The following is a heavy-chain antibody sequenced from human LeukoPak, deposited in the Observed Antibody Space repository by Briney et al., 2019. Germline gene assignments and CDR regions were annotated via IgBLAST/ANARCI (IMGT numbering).Heavy chain of an antibody. CDR3: ARDKIVSYSSGWYYDY. J-gene: IGHJ4*02. CDR1: GFTFSNYW. D-gene: IGHD6-19*01. V-gene: IGHV3-74*01. Sequence: GGSLRLSCAASGFTFSNYWMHWVRQAPGKGLVWVSRINSDGSTTTYADSVKGRFTISRDNAKNTLYLQMNSLRAEDTAVYYCARDKIVSYSSGWYYDYWGQGTLVTVSS. CDR2: INSDGSTT.